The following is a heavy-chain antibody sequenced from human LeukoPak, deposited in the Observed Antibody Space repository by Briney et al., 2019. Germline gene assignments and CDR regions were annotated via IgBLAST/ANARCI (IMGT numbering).Heavy chain of an antibody. D-gene: IGHD2-2*01. Sequence: GGSLRLSCAASGLTFSNYWMHWVRQAPGKGLVWVAQINTDGSSTGYADSMKGRFTISRDNAKNMMYLQMTSLRAEDTAVYYCARFGWVPPAHFDYWGRGTLVTVSS. V-gene: IGHV3-74*01. J-gene: IGHJ4*02. CDR2: INTDGSST. CDR3: ARFGWVPPAHFDY. CDR1: GLTFSNYW.